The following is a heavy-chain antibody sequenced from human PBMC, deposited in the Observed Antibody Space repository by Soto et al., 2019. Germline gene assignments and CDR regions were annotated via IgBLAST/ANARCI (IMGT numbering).Heavy chain of an antibody. CDR2: ISSSGST. Sequence: SETLSLTCTVSGGSISSYYWSWIRQPPGKGLEWIAYISSSGSTNHNPSLKSRVTISGDTSKNQFSLRLSSVTAADTAVYYCARGFGSPYYFDFWGQGTLVTVSS. J-gene: IGHJ4*02. CDR1: GGSISSYY. V-gene: IGHV4-59*01. CDR3: ARGFGSPYYFDF. D-gene: IGHD3-10*01.